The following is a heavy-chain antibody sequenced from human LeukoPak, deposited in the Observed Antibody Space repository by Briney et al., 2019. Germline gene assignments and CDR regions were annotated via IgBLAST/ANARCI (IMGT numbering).Heavy chain of an antibody. CDR2: TKNKANSYTT. J-gene: IGHJ4*02. V-gene: IGHV3-72*01. CDR3: TRTSYSGSFFDY. Sequence: PGGSLRLSCADSGFSFSDHYMDWVRQAPGKGLEWVGRTKNKANSYTTEYAASVKGRFTISRDDSKNSLYLQMDSLKTEDTAVYYCTRTSYSGSFFDYWGQGTLVTVSS. D-gene: IGHD1-26*01. CDR1: GFSFSDHY.